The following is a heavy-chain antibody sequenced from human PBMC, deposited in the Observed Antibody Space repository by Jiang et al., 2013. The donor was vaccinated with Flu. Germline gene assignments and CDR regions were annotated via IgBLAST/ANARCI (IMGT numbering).Heavy chain of an antibody. Sequence: SLTCTVSGGSISSYYWSWIRQPPGKGLEWIGYIYYSGSTNYNPSLKSRVTISVDTSKNQFSLKLSSVTAADTAVYYCARGSMYYYDSSGYRYFDLWGRGTLVTVSS. CDR3: ARGSMYYYDSSGYRYFDL. V-gene: IGHV4-59*08. CDR2: IYYSGST. J-gene: IGHJ2*01. D-gene: IGHD3-22*01. CDR1: GGSISSYY.